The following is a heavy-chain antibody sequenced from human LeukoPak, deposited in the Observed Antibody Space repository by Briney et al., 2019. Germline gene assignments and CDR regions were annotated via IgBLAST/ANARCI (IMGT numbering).Heavy chain of an antibody. Sequence: GGSLRLSCAASGFTISSYGMDWVRQAQGKGLEWVALIWYDGSDKYYADSVKGRFTISRDNSKNTLHLQMNSLRAEDTAVYYCAKNLYCGGGSCYPSALGMDVWGQGTTVTVSS. CDR3: AKNLYCGGGSCYPSALGMDV. V-gene: IGHV3-33*06. J-gene: IGHJ6*02. CDR2: IWYDGSDK. D-gene: IGHD2-15*01. CDR1: GFTISSYG.